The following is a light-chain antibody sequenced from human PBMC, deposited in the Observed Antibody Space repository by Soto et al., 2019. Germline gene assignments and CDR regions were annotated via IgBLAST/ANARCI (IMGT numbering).Light chain of an antibody. CDR2: GSS. V-gene: IGKV3-20*01. Sequence: EVVLTQSPGTLSLSPGERATLSCRASQSVSNKYLAWYQQKPGQAPRLLIFGSSDRATGIPDRFSGSGSGTDFTLTISRLEPEDFAVYYCPQYGSSPPYTFGQGTKLEIK. J-gene: IGKJ2*01. CDR3: PQYGSSPPYT. CDR1: QSVSNKY.